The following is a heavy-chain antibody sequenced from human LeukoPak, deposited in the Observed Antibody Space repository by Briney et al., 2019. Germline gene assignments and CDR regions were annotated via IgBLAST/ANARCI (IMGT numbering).Heavy chain of an antibody. Sequence: GGSLRLPCAASGFTFSSFTMNWVRQAPGKGLEWVSSISGTTNTIYYADSVKGRFTISRDNANNSVSLQMNSLRPEDTAVYFCARRRVLSVARALDYWGQGTLVTVSS. J-gene: IGHJ4*02. CDR2: ISGTTNTI. CDR1: GFTFSSFT. V-gene: IGHV3-48*04. CDR3: ARRRVLSVARALDY. D-gene: IGHD4/OR15-4a*01.